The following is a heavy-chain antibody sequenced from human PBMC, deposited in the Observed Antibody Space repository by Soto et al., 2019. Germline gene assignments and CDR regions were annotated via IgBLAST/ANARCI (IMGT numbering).Heavy chain of an antibody. Sequence: QVQLVQSGAEVKTPGSSVTVSCTPSGGSFNDYAFSWVRQAPGQGLEWLGGIIPLFGTSDYSQSFRDRATITAVKSTSTVFLELRSLTSQDTAVYYCARLPLRITVFGEVLGYSDSWGQGSLITVSS. CDR3: ARLPLRITVFGEVLGYSDS. CDR1: GGSFNDYA. V-gene: IGHV1-69*06. J-gene: IGHJ4*02. D-gene: IGHD3-3*01. CDR2: IIPLFGTS.